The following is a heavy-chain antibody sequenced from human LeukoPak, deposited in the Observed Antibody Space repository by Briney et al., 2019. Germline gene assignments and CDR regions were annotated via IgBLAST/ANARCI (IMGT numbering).Heavy chain of an antibody. V-gene: IGHV1-46*01. Sequence: GASVKVSCKASGCTFTSYYMHWVRQAPGQGLEWMGIINPGGDSTNFAQNFQGRVTLTRDTSTSTVYMELSSLSSEDTAIYYCARTLSGSGISYWGQGTLVIVSS. J-gene: IGHJ4*02. CDR2: INPGGDST. D-gene: IGHD3-10*01. CDR3: ARTLSGSGISY. CDR1: GCTFTSYY.